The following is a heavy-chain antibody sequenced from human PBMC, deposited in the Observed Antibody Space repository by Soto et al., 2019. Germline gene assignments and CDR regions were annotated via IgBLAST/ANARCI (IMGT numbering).Heavy chain of an antibody. D-gene: IGHD3-10*01. CDR3: ARGNMVGGLDV. Sequence: QVQLVESGGGLVKPGGSLRLSCAASGFTFSDYYMNWIRQAPGKGLEWISYISSSGSTRYYADSVKGRFTISSENAKNSIYLQMSSLRAGDTAVYYCARGNMVGGLDVWGRGTTVTVSS. CDR1: GFTFSDYY. J-gene: IGHJ6*02. CDR2: ISSSGSTR. V-gene: IGHV3-11*01.